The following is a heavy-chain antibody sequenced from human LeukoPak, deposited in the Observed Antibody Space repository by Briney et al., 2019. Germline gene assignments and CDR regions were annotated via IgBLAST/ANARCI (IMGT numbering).Heavy chain of an antibody. CDR1: GGSISSSY. D-gene: IGHD3-10*01. CDR3: ARAETDHYYFDY. Sequence: SETLSLTCTVSGGSISSSYWSWIRQPAGKGLQWIGRIYNSGSTNYNPSLKSRVTMSLDTSKSQFSLKLRSVTAADTAIYYCARAETDHYYFDYLGQGILVTVSS. V-gene: IGHV4-4*07. J-gene: IGHJ4*02. CDR2: IYNSGST.